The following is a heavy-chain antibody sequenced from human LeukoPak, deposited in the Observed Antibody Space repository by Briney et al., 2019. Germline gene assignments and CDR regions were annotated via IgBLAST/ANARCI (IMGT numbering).Heavy chain of an antibody. CDR2: IDGSSRST. Sequence: GGSLRLSCAASGFTFNTCAMTWVRQAPGKGLEWVSTIDGSSRSTYYADSVKGRFTISRDNSKNTLYLQMNSLRAEDTAVYYCAKGSGVVVVAAITFDYWGQGTLVTVSS. CDR1: GFTFNTCA. D-gene: IGHD2-15*01. J-gene: IGHJ4*02. V-gene: IGHV3-23*05. CDR3: AKGSGVVVVAAITFDY.